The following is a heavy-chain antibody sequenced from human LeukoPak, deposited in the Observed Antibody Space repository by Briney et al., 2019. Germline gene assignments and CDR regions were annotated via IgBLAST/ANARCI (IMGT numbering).Heavy chain of an antibody. Sequence: GGSLRLSCAASGFTFSSYWMSWVRQAPGKGLEWVAVISFDGPNKYYADSVKGRSTISRDKSKNTLYLQMNSLRAEDTAVYYCAGDFPYYDTSGTSYYYYGMDVWGQGTTVAVSS. D-gene: IGHD3-22*01. V-gene: IGHV3-30-3*01. J-gene: IGHJ6*02. CDR3: AGDFPYYDTSGTSYYYYGMDV. CDR1: GFTFSSYW. CDR2: ISFDGPNK.